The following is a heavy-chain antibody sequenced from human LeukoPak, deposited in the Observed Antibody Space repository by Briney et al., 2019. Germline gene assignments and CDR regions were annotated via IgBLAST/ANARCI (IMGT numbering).Heavy chain of an antibody. D-gene: IGHD3-9*01. Sequence: PSETLSLTCAVYGGSFSGYYWSWIRQPPGKGLEWIGEINHSGSTNNNPSLKSRVTISVDTSKNQFSLKLSSVTAADTAVYYCARGPNYILTGYYKGGPYYYYGMDVWGKGTTVTVSS. CDR2: INHSGST. CDR1: GGSFSGYY. V-gene: IGHV4-34*01. J-gene: IGHJ6*04. CDR3: ARGPNYILTGYYKGGPYYYYGMDV.